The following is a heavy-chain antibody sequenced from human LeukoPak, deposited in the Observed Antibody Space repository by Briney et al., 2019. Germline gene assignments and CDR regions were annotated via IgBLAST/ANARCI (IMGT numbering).Heavy chain of an antibody. CDR1: GFTFSSYA. J-gene: IGHJ4*02. V-gene: IGHV3-30-3*01. CDR2: ISYDGSNK. Sequence: GRSLRLSCAASGFTFSSYAMHWVRQAPGKGLGWVAVISYDGSNKYYADSVKGRFTISRDNSKNTLYLQMNSLRAEDTAVYYCARPTTGYSYGYGFDYWGQGTLVTVSS. CDR3: ARPTTGYSYGYGFDY. D-gene: IGHD5-18*01.